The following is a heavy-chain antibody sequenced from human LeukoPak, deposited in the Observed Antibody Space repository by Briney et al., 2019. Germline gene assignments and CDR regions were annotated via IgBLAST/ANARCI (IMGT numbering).Heavy chain of an antibody. CDR2: INPNSGGT. J-gene: IGHJ4*02. V-gene: IGHV1-2*02. CDR1: GYTFTGYY. Sequence: ASVKVSCKASGYTFTGYYMHWVRQAPGQELEWMGWINPNSGGTNYAQKFQGRVTMTRDTSISTAYMELSRLRSDDTAVYYCARAPSIRVITNFDYWGQGTLVTVSS. CDR3: ARAPSIRVITNFDY. D-gene: IGHD3-16*02.